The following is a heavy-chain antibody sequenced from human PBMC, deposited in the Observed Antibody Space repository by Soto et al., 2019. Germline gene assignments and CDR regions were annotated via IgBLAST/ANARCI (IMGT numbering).Heavy chain of an antibody. CDR1: GGSISSNSYY. V-gene: IGHV4-39*02. D-gene: IGHD1-7*01. CDR3: ARTGTPYLSWFDP. J-gene: IGHJ5*02. Sequence: QLQLQESGPGLVKASETLSLTCTVSGGSISSNSYYWGWIRQPPGKGLAWIGTIFYTGSTYYNPSLRSRLTMSVDTSKNHLSLKLNSVTAADTAVYYCARTGTPYLSWFDPWGQGTLVTVSS. CDR2: IFYTGST.